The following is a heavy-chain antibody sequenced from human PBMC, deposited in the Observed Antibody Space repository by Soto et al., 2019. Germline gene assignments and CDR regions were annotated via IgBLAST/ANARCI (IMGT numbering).Heavy chain of an antibody. Sequence: DVQLFESGGGLAQPGGSLRLSCTASGFTFQNYGMGWVRQAPGKGLQWVSTIRGDGGQTHYTDSVKGRFAISRDNSRNTVYLQMNILTVEDSAMYFCVRDVGLDSDDMFGYWGQGIRVTVSS. V-gene: IGHV3-23*01. CDR1: GFTFQNYG. CDR3: VRDVGLDSDDMFGY. CDR2: IRGDGGQT. J-gene: IGHJ4*02. D-gene: IGHD4-17*01.